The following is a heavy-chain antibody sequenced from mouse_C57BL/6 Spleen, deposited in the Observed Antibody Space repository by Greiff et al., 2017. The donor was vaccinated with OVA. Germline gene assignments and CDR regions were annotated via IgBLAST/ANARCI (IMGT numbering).Heavy chain of an antibody. CDR2: INPNNGGT. CDR3: ARGGWPPGYFDY. V-gene: IGHV1-22*01. J-gene: IGHJ2*01. D-gene: IGHD1-1*02. Sequence: VQLQQSGPELVKPGASVKMSCKASGYTFTDYNMHWVKQSHGKSLEWIGYINPNNGGTSYNQKFKGKATLTVNKSSSTAYMELRSLTSEDSAVYYCARGGWPPGYFDYWGQGTTLTVSS. CDR1: GYTFTDYN.